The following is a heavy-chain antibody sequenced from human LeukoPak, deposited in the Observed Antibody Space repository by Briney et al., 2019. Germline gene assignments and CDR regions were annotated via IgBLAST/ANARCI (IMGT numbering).Heavy chain of an antibody. J-gene: IGHJ4*02. Sequence: SVKVSCKASGANFGSYDFTFTSYAISWVRQAPGQGLEWLGGIIPIYGRASYPQKFQGRVTITADESTRTVSMQLSSLRSDDTAVYYCARVAVRPDYWGQGTLVTVSS. V-gene: IGHV1-69*13. CDR1: GANFGSYD. CDR2: IIPIYGRA. CDR3: ARVAVRPDY. D-gene: IGHD3-10*01.